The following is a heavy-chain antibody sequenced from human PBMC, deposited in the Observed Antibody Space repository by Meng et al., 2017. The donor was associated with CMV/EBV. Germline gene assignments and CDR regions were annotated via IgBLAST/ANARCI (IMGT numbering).Heavy chain of an antibody. Sequence: GESLKISCAASGFTFSSYSMNWVRQAPGKGLEWVANIKQDGSEKYYVDSVKGRFTIPRDNAKNSLYLQMNSLRAEDTAVYYCARDIMYLDYWGQGTLVTVSS. J-gene: IGHJ4*02. CDR3: ARDIMYLDY. CDR1: GFTFSSYS. CDR2: IKQDGSEK. V-gene: IGHV3-7*01. D-gene: IGHD3-16*01.